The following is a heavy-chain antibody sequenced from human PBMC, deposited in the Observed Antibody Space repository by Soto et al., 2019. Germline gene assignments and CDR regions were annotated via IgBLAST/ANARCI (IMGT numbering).Heavy chain of an antibody. J-gene: IGHJ6*03. CDR1: GYSFTSYW. Sequence: EVQLVQSGAEVKKPGESLKISCKGSGYSFTSYWIGWVRQMPGKGLEWMGIIYPGDSDTRYSPSFQGQVTISADKSISTAYLQWSSLKASDTAMYYCARFLRRQNAYYYYYMDVWGKGTTVTVSS. CDR3: ARFLRRQNAYYYYYMDV. V-gene: IGHV5-51*03. CDR2: IYPGDSDT.